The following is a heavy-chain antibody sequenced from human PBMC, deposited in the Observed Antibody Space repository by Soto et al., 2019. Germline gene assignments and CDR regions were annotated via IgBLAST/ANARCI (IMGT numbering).Heavy chain of an antibody. V-gene: IGHV1-18*01. CDR3: ARVRQLVGYFYYYMDV. Sequence: QVQLLQSGAEVKKPGASVKVSCKASGYTFTNYGITWVRQAPGQGLEGMGWISAYNGDTHYTQRLQGRVTMTTDTSTSTAYMELRGLRSDDTAVYYWARVRQLVGYFYYYMDVWGKGTTVTVSS. CDR1: GYTFTNYG. CDR2: ISAYNGDT. D-gene: IGHD6-6*01. J-gene: IGHJ6*03.